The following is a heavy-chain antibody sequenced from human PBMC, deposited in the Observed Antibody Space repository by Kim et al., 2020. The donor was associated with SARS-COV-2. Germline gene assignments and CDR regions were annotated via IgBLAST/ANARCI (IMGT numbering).Heavy chain of an antibody. CDR3: ARDVGSEVPFDY. V-gene: IGHV3-48*03. CDR1: GFTFSSYG. CDR2: ISSSGTNI. Sequence: GGSLRLSCAASGFTFSSYGMNWVRQAPGLGLEWVSYISSSGTNIYYADSVKGRFTISRDNAKNSVYLQMNSLRAEDTAVYYCARDVGSEVPFDYWGQGTLVTVSS. J-gene: IGHJ4*02. D-gene: IGHD3-10*01.